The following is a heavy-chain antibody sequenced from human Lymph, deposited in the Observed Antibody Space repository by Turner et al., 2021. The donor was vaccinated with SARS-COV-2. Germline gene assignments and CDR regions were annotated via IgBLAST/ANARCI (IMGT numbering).Heavy chain of an antibody. V-gene: IGHV3-21*01. CDR1: GFTFSFYS. J-gene: IGHJ6*02. Sequence: EVQLVESGGGLVKPGGSLRLSCAASGFTFSFYSMNWVRQAPGKGLEWVSSISSSSSYIYYADSVKGRFTISRDNAKNSLCLQMNSLRAEDTAVYYCARDLAPYYYYGMDVWGQGTTVTVSS. CDR2: ISSSSSYI. D-gene: IGHD3-3*02. CDR3: ARDLAPYYYYGMDV.